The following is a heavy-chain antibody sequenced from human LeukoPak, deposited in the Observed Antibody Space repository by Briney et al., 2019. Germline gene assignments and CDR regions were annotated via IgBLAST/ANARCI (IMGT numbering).Heavy chain of an antibody. CDR1: GGSISSGPYY. V-gene: IGHV4-31*03. J-gene: IGHJ4*02. CDR2: IYYSGST. D-gene: IGHD6-19*01. CDR3: ARAKKTSGWSLGY. Sequence: SQTLSLTCSVSGGSISSGPYYWSWIRQRSGKGLEWIGCIYYSGSTYYNPSLKSRVTMSVDTSKNHFSLDLGSVTAADTAVYYCARAKKTSGWSLGYWGQGTLVTVS.